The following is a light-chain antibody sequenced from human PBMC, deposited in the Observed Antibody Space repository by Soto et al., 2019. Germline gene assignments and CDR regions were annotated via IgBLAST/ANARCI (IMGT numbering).Light chain of an antibody. CDR1: QGISNY. J-gene: IGKJ1*01. CDR3: QKYNSAPWT. CDR2: AAS. V-gene: IGKV1-27*01. Sequence: DLQMTQSPSSLSASVGDRVTITCRASQGISNYLAWYQQKPGTVPKLLISAASTLQTGVPSRFSGGGSWTDFTLTISSLQPEDVATYYCQKYNSAPWTFGQGTKVDIK.